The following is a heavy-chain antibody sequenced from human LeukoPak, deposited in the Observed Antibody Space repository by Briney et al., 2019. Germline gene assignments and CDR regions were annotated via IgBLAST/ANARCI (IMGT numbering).Heavy chain of an antibody. D-gene: IGHD3-22*01. V-gene: IGHV4-34*01. CDR2: INHSGST. Sequence: PSETLSLTCAVYGGSFSGYYWSWIRQPPGKGLEWIGEINHSGSTNYNPSLKSRVTISVDTSKNQFSLKLSSVTAADTAVYYCARRDSSGYYDAFDIWGQGTMVTVSS. J-gene: IGHJ3*02. CDR3: ARRDSSGYYDAFDI. CDR1: GGSFSGYY.